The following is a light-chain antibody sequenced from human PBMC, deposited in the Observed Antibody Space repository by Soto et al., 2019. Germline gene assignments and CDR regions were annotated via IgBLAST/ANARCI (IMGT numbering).Light chain of an antibody. V-gene: IGKV1-5*01. CDR2: DAS. Sequence: DNQNTQAPATLSASIGDRVTITCRASQSISYWLAWYQQKPGKAPKVLIYDASSLESGVPSRFSGSGSGTEFTLTISSLQPDDLATYYCQQYNSYWTFGQGTKVDIK. CDR1: QSISYW. CDR3: QQYNSYWT. J-gene: IGKJ1*01.